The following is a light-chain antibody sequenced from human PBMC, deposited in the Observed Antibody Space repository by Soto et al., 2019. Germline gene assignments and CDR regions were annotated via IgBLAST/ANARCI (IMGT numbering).Light chain of an antibody. J-gene: IGLJ1*01. V-gene: IGLV3-21*02. CDR1: NIGTKS. Sequence: SYELTQPSSLSVAPGQTARMPCGGDNIGTKSVHWYRQRPGQAPVLVVYDDASRPSGTPDRVSGSNSGNTATLTISRVEAGDEADYYCQVWDSDSEHYVFGGGTKVTVL. CDR2: DDA. CDR3: QVWDSDSEHYV.